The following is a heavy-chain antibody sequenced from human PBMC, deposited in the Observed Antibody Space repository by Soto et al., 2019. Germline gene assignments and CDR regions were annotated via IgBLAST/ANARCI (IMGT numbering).Heavy chain of an antibody. D-gene: IGHD3-3*01. CDR2: IIPIFGTA. V-gene: IGHV1-69*12. Sequence: QVQLVQSGAEVKKPGSSVKVSCKASGGTFSSYAISWVRQAPGQGLEWMGGIIPIFGTANYAQKFQGRVTSTADEATSTAYMELSSLRSEDTAVYYCACRITIFGGVNYYGMDVWGQGTTVTVSS. CDR3: ACRITIFGGVNYYGMDV. J-gene: IGHJ6*02. CDR1: GGTFSSYA.